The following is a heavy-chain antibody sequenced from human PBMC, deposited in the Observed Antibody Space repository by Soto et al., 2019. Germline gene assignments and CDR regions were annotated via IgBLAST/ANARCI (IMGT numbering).Heavy chain of an antibody. CDR3: ARRNFKYGDLYYFDY. CDR1: GGTFSSYA. V-gene: IGHV1-69*13. J-gene: IGHJ4*02. Sequence: SVKVSCKASGGTFSSYAISWVRQAPGQGLEWMGGIIPIFGTANYAQKFQGRVTITADESTSTAYMELSSLRSEDTTVYYCARRNFKYGDLYYFDYWGQGTLVTVSS. CDR2: IIPIFGTA. D-gene: IGHD4-17*01.